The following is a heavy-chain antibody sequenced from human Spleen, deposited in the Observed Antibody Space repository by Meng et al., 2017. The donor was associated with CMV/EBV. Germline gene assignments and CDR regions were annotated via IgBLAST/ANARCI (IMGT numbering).Heavy chain of an antibody. CDR1: GGTFSSYA. CDR2: IIPIFGTA. D-gene: IGHD5-18*01. V-gene: IGHV1-69*05. CDR3: ARERYSYGSRDYGMDV. J-gene: IGHJ6*02. Sequence: SVKVSCKASGGTFSSYAISWVRQAPGQGLEWMGGIIPIFGTANYAQKFQGRVTITTDESTSTAYMELSSLRSEDTAVYYCARERYSYGSRDYGMDVWGQGTTVTVS.